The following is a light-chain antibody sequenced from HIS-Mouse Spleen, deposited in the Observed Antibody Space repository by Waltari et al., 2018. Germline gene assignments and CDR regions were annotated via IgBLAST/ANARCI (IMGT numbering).Light chain of an antibody. CDR3: QQRSNWPYT. J-gene: IGKJ2*01. Sequence: EIVSTQSPATLSLSPGERATPSCRASQSVSSYLAWYQQQPGQAPRLLIYDASNRATGIPARFSGSGSGTDFTLTISSLEPEDFAVYYCQQRSNWPYTFGQGTKLEIK. CDR2: DAS. CDR1: QSVSSY. V-gene: IGKV3-11*01.